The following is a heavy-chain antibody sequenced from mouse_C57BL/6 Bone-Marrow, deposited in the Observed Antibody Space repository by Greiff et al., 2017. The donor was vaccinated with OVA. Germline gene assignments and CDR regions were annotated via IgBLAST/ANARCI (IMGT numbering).Heavy chain of an antibody. D-gene: IGHD2-3*01. CDR3: AGSEDGYYGAWFAY. V-gene: IGHV1-59*01. CDR1: GYTFTSYW. J-gene: IGHJ3*01. CDR2: IDPSDSYT. Sequence: QVQLQQPGAELVRPGTSVKLSCKASGYTFTSYWMHWVKQRPGQGLEWIGVIDPSDSYTNYNQKFKGKATLTVDTSSSTAYMQLSSLTSEDSAVYYCAGSEDGYYGAWFAYWGQGTLVTVSA.